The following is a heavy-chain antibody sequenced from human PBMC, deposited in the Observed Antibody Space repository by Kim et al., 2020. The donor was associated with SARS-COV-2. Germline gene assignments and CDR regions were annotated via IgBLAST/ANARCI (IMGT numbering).Heavy chain of an antibody. J-gene: IGHJ6*03. CDR3: ARGRFCSSTNCFSYMDV. Sequence: SWKGRFTICRDNSKNTLYLQMNSLRADDTAVYFCARGRFCSSTNCFSYMDVWGKGTTVIVSS. D-gene: IGHD2-2*01. V-gene: IGHV3-30*07.